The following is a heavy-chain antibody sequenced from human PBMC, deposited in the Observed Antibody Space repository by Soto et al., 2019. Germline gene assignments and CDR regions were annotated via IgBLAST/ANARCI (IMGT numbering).Heavy chain of an antibody. V-gene: IGHV5-51*01. CDR2: IYPGDSDT. D-gene: IGHD1-1*01. J-gene: IGHJ5*02. CDR3: ARRVAEGTGTSNWFEP. Sequence: GESMGISCKGSGYTFSSWWIAWVRQMPGKGLEWMGIIYPGDSDTRYSPSFQGQVTISVDKSISTAYLQWSSLKAADTAMYYCARRVAEGTGTSNWFEPWGQGTLVTVSS. CDR1: GYTFSSWW.